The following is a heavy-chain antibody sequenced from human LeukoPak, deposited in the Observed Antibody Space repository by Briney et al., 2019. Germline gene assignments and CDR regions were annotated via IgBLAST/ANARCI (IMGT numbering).Heavy chain of an antibody. CDR3: ARVPSSYYDSSGSYFDY. Sequence: PSETLSLTCTVSGGSISSSSYYWGWIRQPPGKGLEWIGSIYYSGSTYYNPSLKSRVTISVDTSKNQFSLKLSSVTAADTAVYYCARVPSSYYDSSGSYFDYWGQGTLVTVPS. CDR2: IYYSGST. D-gene: IGHD3-22*01. CDR1: GGSISSSSYY. J-gene: IGHJ4*02. V-gene: IGHV4-39*07.